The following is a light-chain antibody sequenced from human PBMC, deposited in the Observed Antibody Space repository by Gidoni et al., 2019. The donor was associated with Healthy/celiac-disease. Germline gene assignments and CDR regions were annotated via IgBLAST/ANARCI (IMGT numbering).Light chain of an antibody. J-gene: IGLJ1*01. CDR1: KLGDKY. CDR3: QAWDSSTYV. Sequence: SYELTQPPLVAVSPGQTASITCYGDKLGDKYACWYQQKPGQSPVLVIYQDSKRPSGIPERFSGSNSGNTATLTISGTQAMDEADYYCQAWDSSTYVFGTGTKVTVL. CDR2: QDS. V-gene: IGLV3-1*01.